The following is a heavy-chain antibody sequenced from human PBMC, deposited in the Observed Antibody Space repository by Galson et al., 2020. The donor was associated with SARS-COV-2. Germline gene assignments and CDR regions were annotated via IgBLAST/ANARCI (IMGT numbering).Heavy chain of an antibody. CDR2: ISSSSSTI. CDR3: ASFLGYCSSTSCSHGSYYYYYGMDV. J-gene: IGHJ6*02. V-gene: IGHV3-48*02. D-gene: IGHD2-2*01. Sequence: GESLKISCAASGFTFSSYSMNWVRQAPGKGLEWVSYISSSSSTIYYADSVKGRFTISRDNAKNSLYLQMNSLRDEDTAVYYCASFLGYCSSTSCSHGSYYYYYGMDVWGQGTTVTVSS. CDR1: GFTFSSYS.